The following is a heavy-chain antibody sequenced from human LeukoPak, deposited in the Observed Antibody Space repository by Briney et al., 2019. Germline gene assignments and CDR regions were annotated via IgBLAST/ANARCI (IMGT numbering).Heavy chain of an antibody. V-gene: IGHV4-34*01. Sequence: PSETLSLTCTVYGGSFSGYYWSWIRQPPGKGLEWIGEIHHSGSTNYNPSLKTRVTMSVDTSKNQFPLSLSSVTAADTAVYYCARQPLNCTSTSCYAFDIWGQGTMVTVSS. CDR3: ARQPLNCTSTSCYAFDI. CDR1: GGSFSGYY. J-gene: IGHJ3*02. D-gene: IGHD2-2*01. CDR2: IHHSGST.